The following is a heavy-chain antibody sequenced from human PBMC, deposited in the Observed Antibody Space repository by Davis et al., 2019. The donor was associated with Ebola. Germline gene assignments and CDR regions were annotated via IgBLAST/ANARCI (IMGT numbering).Heavy chain of an antibody. CDR3: ARRAPGRWTWNS. CDR2: IHGSGTT. CDR1: GISIDSDY. J-gene: IGHJ4*02. D-gene: IGHD3/OR15-3a*01. V-gene: IGHV4-59*08. Sequence: SETLSLTCTVYGISIDSDYWSWIRLSPGKGLEWIAYIHGSGTTNYNPSLKSRISISADTSKNQISLKLSSMTAADTAVYFCARRAPGRWTWNSWGQGTLVTVS.